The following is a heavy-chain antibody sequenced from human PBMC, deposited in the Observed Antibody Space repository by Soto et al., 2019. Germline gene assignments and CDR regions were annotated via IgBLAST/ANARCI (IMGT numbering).Heavy chain of an antibody. J-gene: IGHJ4*02. CDR2: INPNGGGR. D-gene: IGHD1-26*01. CDR3: ARGSVGPTTDFDY. Sequence: ASVKVSCKASGYTFTGFHIHWVRQAPGQGLEWMGWINPNGGGRNYAQKFQGWVTMTRDTSISTAYMELSRLKSYDTAVYYCARGSVGPTTDFDYWGQGTLVTVSS. CDR1: GYTFTGFH. V-gene: IGHV1-2*04.